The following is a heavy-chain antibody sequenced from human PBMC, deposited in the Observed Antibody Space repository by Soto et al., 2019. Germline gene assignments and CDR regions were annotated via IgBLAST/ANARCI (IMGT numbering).Heavy chain of an antibody. Sequence: PSETLSLTCAVYGGSFSGYYWSWIRQPPGKGLEWIGEINHSGNTYYNPSLKSRVTISVDTSKNQFSLKLSSVTAADTAVYYCARDRKLHVDPWGQGTLVTVSS. CDR2: INHSGNT. CDR3: ARDRKLHVDP. V-gene: IGHV4-34*09. J-gene: IGHJ5*02. D-gene: IGHD2-15*01. CDR1: GGSFSGYY.